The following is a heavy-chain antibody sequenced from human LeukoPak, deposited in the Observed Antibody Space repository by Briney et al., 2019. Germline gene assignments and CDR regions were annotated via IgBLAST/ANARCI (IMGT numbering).Heavy chain of an antibody. V-gene: IGHV1-69*05. D-gene: IGHD3-3*01. J-gene: IGHJ4*02. Sequence: SVKVSCKASGCTFSSYAISWVRQAPGQGLEWMGRIIPIFGTANYAQKFQGRVTITTDESTSTAYMELSSLRSEDTAVYYCARESPLRFLEWLFDYWGQGTLVTVSS. CDR2: IIPIFGTA. CDR3: ARESPLRFLEWLFDY. CDR1: GCTFSSYA.